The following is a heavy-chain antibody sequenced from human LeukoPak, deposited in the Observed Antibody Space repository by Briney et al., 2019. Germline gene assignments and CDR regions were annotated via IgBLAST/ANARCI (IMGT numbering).Heavy chain of an antibody. D-gene: IGHD3-10*01. CDR3: ARKSGSGSYR. V-gene: IGHV4-34*01. CDR1: GGSFSGYY. CDR2: INHSGST. Sequence: SETLSLTCAVYGGSFSGYYWSWIRQPPGKGLEWIGEINHSGSTNYNPSLKSRVTISVDTSKNQFSLKLSSVTAADTAVYYCARKSGSGSYRWGQGTLVTVSS. J-gene: IGHJ4*02.